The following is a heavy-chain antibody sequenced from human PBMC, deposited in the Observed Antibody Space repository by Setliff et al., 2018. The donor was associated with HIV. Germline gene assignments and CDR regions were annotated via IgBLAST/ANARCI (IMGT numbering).Heavy chain of an antibody. CDR1: GFMFGSYG. CDR2: ISNDGSHK. Sequence: GGSLRLSCAASGFMFGSYGMHWVRQAPVKGLEWMALISNDGSHKYYADSVKGRFTISRDNAKNSLYLQMNSLRAEDTAVYYCARGTGDTSGYYYVYPDFWGQGTLVTVSS. V-gene: IGHV3-30*04. D-gene: IGHD3-22*01. J-gene: IGHJ4*02. CDR3: ARGTGDTSGYYYVYPDF.